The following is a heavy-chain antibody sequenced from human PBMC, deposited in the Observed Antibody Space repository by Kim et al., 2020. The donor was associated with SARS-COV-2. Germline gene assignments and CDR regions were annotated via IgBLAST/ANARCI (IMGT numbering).Heavy chain of an antibody. D-gene: IGHD3-10*01. CDR2: IYTSGNT. CDR1: GAPVTTYY. J-gene: IGHJ5*02. CDR3: VRHGSWFDP. Sequence: SETLSLTCTVSGAPVTTYYWTWIRQSAGKGLEWIGRIYTSGNTTYNPSLKSRVTMSLDTSKNQFHLKLSSVTAADTAVYYCVRHGSWFDPWGQGIAVTVSS. V-gene: IGHV4-4*07.